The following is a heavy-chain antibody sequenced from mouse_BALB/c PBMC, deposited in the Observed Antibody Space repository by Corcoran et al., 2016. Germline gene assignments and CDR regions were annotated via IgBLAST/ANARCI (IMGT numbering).Heavy chain of an antibody. Sequence: QVQLQQSGAELMKPGASVKISCKTTGYTFSSYWIHWVKQRPGHGLEWIGEILPGSGSTNFNEKFRGKATFTADTSSNTAYMQFSSLTSAYSAVYYCVRQGGAYWGQGTLVTVSA. CDR1: GYTFSSYW. CDR3: VRQGGAY. D-gene: IGHD1-1*02. CDR2: ILPGSGST. J-gene: IGHJ3*01. V-gene: IGHV1-9*01.